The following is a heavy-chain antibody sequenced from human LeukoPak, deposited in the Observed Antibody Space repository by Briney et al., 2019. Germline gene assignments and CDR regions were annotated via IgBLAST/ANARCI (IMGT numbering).Heavy chain of an antibody. CDR3: ARDPYYYDANPRDDY. J-gene: IGHJ4*02. CDR1: GGTFSSYA. CDR2: IIPIFGTA. Sequence: SVKVSCKASGGTFSSYAISWVRQAPGQGLEWMGGIIPIFGTANYAQKFQGRVTITADESTSTAYMELSSLRSEDTAVYYCARDPYYYDANPRDDYWGQGTLVTVSS. D-gene: IGHD3-22*01. V-gene: IGHV1-69*13.